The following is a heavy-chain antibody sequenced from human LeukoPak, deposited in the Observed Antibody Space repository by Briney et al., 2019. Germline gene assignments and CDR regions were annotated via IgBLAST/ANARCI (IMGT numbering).Heavy chain of an antibody. V-gene: IGHV3-23*01. CDR2: ISGSGDST. Sequence: GGSLRLSCAASGFTFSSYAMSWVRQAPGKGLEWVSAISGSGDSTYYADSVKGRFTISRDNSKNTLYLQMNSLRAEDTAVYYCAKGGGIVVVPAAILWGQGTLVTVSS. J-gene: IGHJ4*02. CDR1: GFTFSSYA. CDR3: AKGGGIVVVPAAIL. D-gene: IGHD2-2*02.